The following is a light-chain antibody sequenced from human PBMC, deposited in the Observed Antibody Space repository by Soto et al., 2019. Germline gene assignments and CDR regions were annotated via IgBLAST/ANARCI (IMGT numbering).Light chain of an antibody. CDR3: GSWDSSLSAYV. J-gene: IGLJ1*01. V-gene: IGLV1-51*01. Sequence: RVTISCSGSSSNIGGNSVSWYQQLPGTAPKLLIYDDNKRTYGIHDRFYGYKYGTSANMGITGLQTGDEADYYCGSWDSSLSAYVFGTGTKVTVL. CDR2: DDN. CDR1: SSNIGGNS.